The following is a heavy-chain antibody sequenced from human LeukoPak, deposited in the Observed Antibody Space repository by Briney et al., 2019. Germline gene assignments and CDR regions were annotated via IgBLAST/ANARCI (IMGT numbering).Heavy chain of an antibody. D-gene: IGHD2-15*01. CDR3: ARDRPWMSVVVAASAPYYFDY. Sequence: GASVKVSCKASGYTFTSYGISWVRQAPGQGLEWMGWISAYNGNTNYAQKLQGRVTMTTDTSTSTAYMEPRSLRYDDTAVYYCARDRPWMSVVVAASAPYYFDYWGQGTLVTVSS. CDR2: ISAYNGNT. V-gene: IGHV1-18*01. CDR1: GYTFTSYG. J-gene: IGHJ4*02.